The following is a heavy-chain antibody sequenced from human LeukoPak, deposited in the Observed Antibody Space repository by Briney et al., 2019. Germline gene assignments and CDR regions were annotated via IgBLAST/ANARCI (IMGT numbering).Heavy chain of an antibody. CDR2: IKSKTDGGTT. CDR1: GFTLSNAW. J-gene: IGHJ4*02. D-gene: IGHD6-19*01. CDR3: TTEVSVAGLRY. V-gene: IGHV3-15*01. Sequence: GGSLRLSCAASGFTLSNAWMSWVRQAPGKGLEWVGRIKSKTDGGTTDYAAPVKGRFTISRDDSKNTLYLQMNSLKTEDTAVYYCTTEVSVAGLRYWGQGTLVTVSS.